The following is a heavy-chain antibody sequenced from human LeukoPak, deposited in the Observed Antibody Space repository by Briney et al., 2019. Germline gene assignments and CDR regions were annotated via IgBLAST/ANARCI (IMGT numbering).Heavy chain of an antibody. Sequence: SETLSLTCIVSGGSISSYYWSWIRQPPGKGLEWIGYIYYSGSTNYNPSLKSRVTISVDTSKNQFSLRLSSVIAADTAVYYCARRDGSGYYGNYFDYWGQGALVTVSS. J-gene: IGHJ4*02. CDR2: IYYSGST. D-gene: IGHD3-22*01. CDR3: ARRDGSGYYGNYFDY. CDR1: GGSISSYY. V-gene: IGHV4-59*01.